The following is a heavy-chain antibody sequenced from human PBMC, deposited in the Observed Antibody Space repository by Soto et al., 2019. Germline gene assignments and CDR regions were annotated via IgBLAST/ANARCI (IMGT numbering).Heavy chain of an antibody. CDR1: GYTFTSYD. CDR3: ARGRNIRNWFDP. V-gene: IGHV1-8*01. CDR2: MNPNSGNT. J-gene: IGHJ5*02. Sequence: QVQLVQSGAEVKKPGASVKVSCKASGYTFTSYDINWVRQATGQGLEWMGWMNPNSGNTGYVQKFQGRVTRTRNTSISTAYMELSSLRSEDTAVYYCARGRNIRNWFDPWGQGTLVTVSS.